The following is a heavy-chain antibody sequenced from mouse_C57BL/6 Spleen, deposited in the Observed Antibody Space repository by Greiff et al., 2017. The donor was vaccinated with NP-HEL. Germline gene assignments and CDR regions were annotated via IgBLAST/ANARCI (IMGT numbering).Heavy chain of an antibody. V-gene: IGHV1-59*01. CDR2: IDPSDSYT. Sequence: QVQLKQPGAELVRPGTSVKLSCKASGYTFTSYWMHWVKQRPGQGLEWIGVIDPSDSYTNYNQKFKGKATLTVDTSSSTAYMQLSSLTSEDSAVYYCARYRYYYGSSPYFDYWGQGTTLTVSS. CDR1: GYTFTSYW. CDR3: ARYRYYYGSSPYFDY. D-gene: IGHD1-1*01. J-gene: IGHJ2*01.